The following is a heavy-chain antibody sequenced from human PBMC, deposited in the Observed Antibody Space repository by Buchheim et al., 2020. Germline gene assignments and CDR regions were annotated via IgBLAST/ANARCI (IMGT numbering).Heavy chain of an antibody. CDR1: GFTFSSYS. V-gene: IGHV3-21*01. CDR3: ARKTGTRYNWFDP. CDR2: ISSSSSYI. D-gene: IGHD1-7*01. J-gene: IGHJ5*02. Sequence: EVQLVESGGGLVKPGGSLRLSCAASGFTFSSYSMNWVRQAPGKGLEWVSSISSSSSYIYYAASVKGRFTLSRDNAKNSLHLQMNSLRAEDAAVYYCARKTGTRYNWFDPWGQGTL.